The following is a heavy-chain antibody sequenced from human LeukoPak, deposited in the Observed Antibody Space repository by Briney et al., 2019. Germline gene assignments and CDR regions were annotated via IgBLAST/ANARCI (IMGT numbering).Heavy chain of an antibody. V-gene: IGHV1-46*01. J-gene: IGHJ3*02. Sequence: ASVKVSCKASGYTFTSYYIHWVRQAPGQGLEWMGIIYPGGGSTSYAQKFQGRVTITADESTSTVYMELSRLRSEDTAMYYCARTYYYDSSGYPVQVSDAFDIWGQGTMVTVSS. D-gene: IGHD3-22*01. CDR3: ARTYYYDSSGYPVQVSDAFDI. CDR1: GYTFTSYY. CDR2: IYPGGGST.